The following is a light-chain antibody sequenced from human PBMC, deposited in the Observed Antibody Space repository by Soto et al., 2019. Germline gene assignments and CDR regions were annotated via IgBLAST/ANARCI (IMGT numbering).Light chain of an antibody. CDR1: QTISSW. CDR3: QHYNSYPEA. CDR2: KAS. J-gene: IGKJ1*01. Sequence: DIQMTQSPSTLSGSVGDRVTITCRASQTISSWLAWYQQKPGKATKLLIYKASTLKSGVPSRFSGSGSGTEFTLTTSSLQPDDFATYYCQHYNSYPEAFGQGTKVDIX. V-gene: IGKV1-5*03.